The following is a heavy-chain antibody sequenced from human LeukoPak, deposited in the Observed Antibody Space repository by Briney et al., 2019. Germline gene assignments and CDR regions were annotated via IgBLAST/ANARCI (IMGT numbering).Heavy chain of an antibody. Sequence: GGSLRLSCAASGFTFSSYAMSWVRQAPGKGLEWVSSFSGSGGSTYYADSVKGRFTISRDNSKNTLYLQMNSLRAEDTAMYYCATQWDGGAGAFDTWGQGTMVTVSS. CDR1: GFTFSSYA. D-gene: IGHD1-26*01. CDR2: FSGSGGST. J-gene: IGHJ3*02. V-gene: IGHV3-23*01. CDR3: ATQWDGGAGAFDT.